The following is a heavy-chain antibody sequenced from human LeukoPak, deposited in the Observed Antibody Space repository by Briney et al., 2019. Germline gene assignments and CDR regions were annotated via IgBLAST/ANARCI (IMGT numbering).Heavy chain of an antibody. Sequence: GRSLRLSCAASGFTFSSYAMHWVRQAPGKGLEWVAVISYDGSNKYYADSVKGRFTISRDNSKNTLYLQMNSLRAEDTAVYYCARVPRGGDRFDPWGQGTLVTVSS. J-gene: IGHJ5*02. CDR3: ARVPRGGDRFDP. CDR1: GFTFSSYA. CDR2: ISYDGSNK. D-gene: IGHD3-16*01. V-gene: IGHV3-30*04.